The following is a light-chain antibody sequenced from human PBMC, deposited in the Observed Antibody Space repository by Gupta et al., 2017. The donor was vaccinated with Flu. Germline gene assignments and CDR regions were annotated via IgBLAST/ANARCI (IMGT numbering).Light chain of an antibody. CDR3: SSFTSSSTLI. Sequence: RAITVSCTGTSSDVVGYDSVSWYQQHPGKVPKLVIYDVSNRPSGVSYRFSGSKSGNTASLTITGLQAEDEADYYCSSFTSSSTLIFGGGTKVTVL. V-gene: IGLV2-14*01. J-gene: IGLJ2*01. CDR1: SSDVVGYDS. CDR2: DVS.